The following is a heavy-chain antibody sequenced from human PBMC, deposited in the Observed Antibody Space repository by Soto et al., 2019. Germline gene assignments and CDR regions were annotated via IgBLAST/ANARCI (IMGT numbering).Heavy chain of an antibody. Sequence: ASVKVSCKASGYTFTSYGISWVRQAPGQGLERMGWISAYDGNTNYAQKLQGRVTMTKDTSTDTAYMELSSLRSEDTAVYYCATDGPYGDWFDPWGQGTLVTVSS. CDR1: GYTFTSYG. CDR3: ATDGPYGDWFDP. J-gene: IGHJ5*02. CDR2: ISAYDGNT. V-gene: IGHV1-18*01. D-gene: IGHD4-17*01.